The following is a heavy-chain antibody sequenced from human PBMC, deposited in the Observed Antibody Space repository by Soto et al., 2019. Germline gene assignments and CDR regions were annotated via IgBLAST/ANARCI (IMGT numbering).Heavy chain of an antibody. Sequence: PGGSLRLSCAASGFTFSSYGMHWVRQAPGKGLEWVAVIWYDGSNKYYADSVKGRFTISRDNSKNTLYLQMNSLRAEDTAVYYCARFSDYGGYSSAFDIWGQGTMVTVSS. J-gene: IGHJ3*02. D-gene: IGHD4-17*01. V-gene: IGHV3-33*01. CDR2: IWYDGSNK. CDR3: ARFSDYGGYSSAFDI. CDR1: GFTFSSYG.